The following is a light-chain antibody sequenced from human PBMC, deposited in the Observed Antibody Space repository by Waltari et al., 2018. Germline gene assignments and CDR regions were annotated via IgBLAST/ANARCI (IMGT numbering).Light chain of an antibody. CDR3: TSQTGTTVV. CDR1: TSDIISYKY. J-gene: IGLJ2*01. Sequence: QSALTQPASVSGSPGQSITISCTGSTSDIISYKYVSWYQQHPGKAPKLILYEGTNRPAGVSARFSGSKAGTTASLTISGLQSEDEGDYFCTSQTGTTVVFGGGTKLTVL. V-gene: IGLV2-14*01. CDR2: EGT.